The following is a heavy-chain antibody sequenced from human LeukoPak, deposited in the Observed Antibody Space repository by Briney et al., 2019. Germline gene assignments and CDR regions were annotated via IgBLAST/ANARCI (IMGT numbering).Heavy chain of an antibody. J-gene: IGHJ4*02. CDR2: MNPNSGNT. V-gene: IGHV1-8*03. CDR1: GGTFSNYA. Sequence: ASVKVSCKASGGTFSNYAIIWVRQAPGQGLEWMGWMNPNSGNTGYAQKFQGRVTITRNTSISTAYMELSSLRSEDTAVYYCARGNRGDRDDFDYWGQGTLVTVSS. CDR3: ARGNRGDRDDFDY. D-gene: IGHD2-21*02.